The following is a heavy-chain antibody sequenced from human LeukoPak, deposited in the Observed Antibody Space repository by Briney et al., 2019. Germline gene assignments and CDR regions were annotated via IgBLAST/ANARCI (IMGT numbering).Heavy chain of an antibody. D-gene: IGHD2-21*02. CDR2: IYYSGST. CDR1: DGSISYFY. CDR3: ARGVVTAPQTFDY. V-gene: IGHV4-59*01. J-gene: IGHJ4*02. Sequence: SETLSLTCTVADGSISYFYWSWIRQPPGKGLEWIGYIYYSGSTPYNPSLKSRVTMAVDTSKNQFSLKLSSVTAADTAVYYCARGVVTAPQTFDYWGQGTLVTVSS.